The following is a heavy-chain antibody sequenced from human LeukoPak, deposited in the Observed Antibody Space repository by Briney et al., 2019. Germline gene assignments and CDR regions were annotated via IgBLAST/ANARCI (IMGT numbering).Heavy chain of an antibody. J-gene: IGHJ6*03. V-gene: IGHV3-9*01. CDR1: GFNFDDYA. CDR2: INWNSGGL. D-gene: IGHD2-2*01. Sequence: GGSLRLSCAASGFNFDDYAMHWVRQGPGKGLEWVSSINWNSGGLGYADSVQGRFTVSRDNAKNSLYLQMNSLRAEDTAVYYCARKPAASYYYYYYMDVWGKGTTVTVSS. CDR3: ARKPAASYYYYYYMDV.